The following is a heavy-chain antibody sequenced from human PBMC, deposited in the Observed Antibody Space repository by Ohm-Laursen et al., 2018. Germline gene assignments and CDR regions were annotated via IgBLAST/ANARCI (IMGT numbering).Heavy chain of an antibody. V-gene: IGHV3-15*01. CDR2: IKSKTDGGTT. CDR3: TTTHTIFGVVTDYGMDV. J-gene: IGHJ6*02. CDR1: GFTFSDYY. D-gene: IGHD3-3*01. Sequence: GSLRLSCTASGFTFSDYYMSWIRQAPGKGLEWVGRIKSKTDGGTTDYAAPVKGRFTISRDDSKNTLYLQMNSLKTEDTAVYYCTTTHTIFGVVTDYGMDVWGQGTTVTVSS.